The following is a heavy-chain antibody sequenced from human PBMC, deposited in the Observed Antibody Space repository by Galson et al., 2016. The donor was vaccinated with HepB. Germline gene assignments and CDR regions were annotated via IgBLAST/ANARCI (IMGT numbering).Heavy chain of an antibody. Sequence: SLRLSCAASGFTFSSYAMHWVRQAPGQGLEWVAVISYDGSNKYFADSVKGRFTISRDNSKNTLYLQMHSLRAEDTAVYYCARKELYYYYYGTDVWGQGTTVTVSS. J-gene: IGHJ6*02. CDR3: ARKELYYYYYGTDV. CDR1: GFTFSSYA. V-gene: IGHV3-30-3*01. CDR2: ISYDGSNK. D-gene: IGHD1-7*01.